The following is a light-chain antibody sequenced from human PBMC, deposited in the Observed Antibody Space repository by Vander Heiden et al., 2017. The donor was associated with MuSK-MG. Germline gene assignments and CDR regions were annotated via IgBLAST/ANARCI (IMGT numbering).Light chain of an antibody. CDR3: QQSDNAPYT. J-gene: IGKJ2*01. V-gene: IGKV1-39*01. Sequence: DIQMTQSPSSLSASVGDRVAITCRASQNINSYVNWYQQKPGEVPRLLIYVASTLESGVPSRFTGSGSGTDFTLIISKLQPEDFATYYCQQSDNAPYTFGQGTKVEIK. CDR2: VAS. CDR1: QNINSY.